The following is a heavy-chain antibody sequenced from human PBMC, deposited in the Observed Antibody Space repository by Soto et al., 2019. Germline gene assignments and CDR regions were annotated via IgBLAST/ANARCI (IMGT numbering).Heavy chain of an antibody. D-gene: IGHD4-17*01. Sequence: PSETLSLTCAVYGGSFSGYYWSWIRQPPGKGLEWIGEINHSGSTNYNPSLKSRVTISVDTSKNQFSLKLSSVTAADTAVYYCASTTAGSSGGFYYYYMDVWGKGITVTV. CDR3: ASTTAGSSGGFYYYYMDV. CDR1: GGSFSGYY. J-gene: IGHJ6*03. V-gene: IGHV4-34*01. CDR2: INHSGST.